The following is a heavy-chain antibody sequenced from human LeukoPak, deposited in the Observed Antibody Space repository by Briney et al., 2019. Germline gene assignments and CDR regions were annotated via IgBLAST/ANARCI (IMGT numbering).Heavy chain of an antibody. CDR3: TRPRSGWERDY. V-gene: IGHV3-73*01. D-gene: IGHD6-19*01. J-gene: IGHJ4*02. CDR2: IRSKANSYAT. CDR1: GFTFSGSA. Sequence: KSGGSLRLSCAASGFTFSGSAMHWVRQASGKGLEWVGRIRSKANSYATAYAASVKGRFTISRDDSKNTAYLQMNSLKTEDTAVYYCTRPRSGWERDYWGQGTLVTVSS.